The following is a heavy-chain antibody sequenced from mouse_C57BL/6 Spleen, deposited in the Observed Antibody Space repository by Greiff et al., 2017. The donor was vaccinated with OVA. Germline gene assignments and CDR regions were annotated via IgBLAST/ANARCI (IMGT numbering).Heavy chain of an antibody. CDR3: AIWDLLFFDY. V-gene: IGHV1-69*01. D-gene: IGHD2-1*01. CDR2: IDPSDSYT. J-gene: IGHJ2*01. CDR1: GYTFTSYW. Sequence: QVQLQQPGAELVMPGASVKLSCKASGYTFTSYWMHWVKQRPGQGLEWIGEIDPSDSYTNYNQKFKGKSTLTVDKSSSTAYMQLSSLTSEDSAVYYCAIWDLLFFDYWGQGTTLTVSS.